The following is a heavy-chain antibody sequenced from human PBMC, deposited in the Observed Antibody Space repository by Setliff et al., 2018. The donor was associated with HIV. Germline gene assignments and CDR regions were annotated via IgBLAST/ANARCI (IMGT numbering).Heavy chain of an antibody. D-gene: IGHD4-17*01. Sequence: KSSETLSLTCTVSDSGTYYWSWIRQPAGKGLEWIGRVSSRGDTNYNPSLKSRVTMSVDTSKNQFSLKLTPVTASDTAVYYCARAAAGNTGPFDLWGQGSPVTVSS. CDR1: DSGTYY. J-gene: IGHJ4*02. CDR2: VSSRGDT. V-gene: IGHV4-4*07. CDR3: ARAAAGNTGPFDL.